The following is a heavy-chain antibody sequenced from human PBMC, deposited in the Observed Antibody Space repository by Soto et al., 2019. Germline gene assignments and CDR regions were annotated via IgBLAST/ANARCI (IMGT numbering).Heavy chain of an antibody. CDR1: GFTFSSYA. D-gene: IGHD1-26*01. Sequence: LRLSCAASGFTFSSYAMSWVRQAPGKGLEWVSAISGSGGSTYYADSVKGRFTISRDNSKNTLYLQMNSLRAEDTAVYYCAKVNSFSGSYYALDYWGQGTLVTVSS. CDR2: ISGSGGST. J-gene: IGHJ4*02. CDR3: AKVNSFSGSYYALDY. V-gene: IGHV3-23*01.